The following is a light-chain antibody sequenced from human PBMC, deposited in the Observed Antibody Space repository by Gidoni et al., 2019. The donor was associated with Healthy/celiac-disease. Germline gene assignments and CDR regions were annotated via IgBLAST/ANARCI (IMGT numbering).Light chain of an antibody. CDR1: QSVSSY. Sequence: EIVLTQSPATLSLSPGERATISCRASQSVSSYLAWDQQKPGQAPRLRIYHASNRATGIPARFSGSGSGTDFTLTISSLEPEDFAVYYCQQRSNWPKITFGQGTRLEIK. CDR2: HAS. J-gene: IGKJ5*01. V-gene: IGKV3-11*01. CDR3: QQRSNWPKIT.